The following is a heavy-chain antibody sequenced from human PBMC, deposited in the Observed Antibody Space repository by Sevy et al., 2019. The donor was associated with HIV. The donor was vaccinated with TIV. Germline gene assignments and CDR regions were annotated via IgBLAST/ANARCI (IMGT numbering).Heavy chain of an antibody. CDR3: ARSYGSVYYYGY. CDR1: GYTFISYA. CDR2: ISAYNGNT. Sequence: ASVKVSCKASGYTFISYAINWVRQAPGQGLEWMGWISAYNGNTNYPQKLQGRVTMTTDTSPGTAYMELRSLRSDDTAVYYCARSYGSVYYYGYWGQGTLVTVSS. J-gene: IGHJ4*02. V-gene: IGHV1-18*01. D-gene: IGHD3-10*01.